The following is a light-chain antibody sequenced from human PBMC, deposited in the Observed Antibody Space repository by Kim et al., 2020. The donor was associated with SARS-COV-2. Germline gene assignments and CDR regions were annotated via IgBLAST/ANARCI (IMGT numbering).Light chain of an antibody. CDR1: QSISSGY. CDR3: QQYDSSPPT. J-gene: IGKJ1*01. Sequence: SPGELATLSCRASQSISSGYLGWYQQKPGLAPRLLIYGTSIRASGIPDRFSASGSGTDFTLTISRLEPEDFAVYICQQYDSSPPTFGQGTKLDIK. CDR2: GTS. V-gene: IGKV3-20*01.